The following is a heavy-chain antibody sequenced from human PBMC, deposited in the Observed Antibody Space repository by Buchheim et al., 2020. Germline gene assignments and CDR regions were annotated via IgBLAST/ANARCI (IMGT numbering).Heavy chain of an antibody. D-gene: IGHD2-15*01. CDR1: GFTFGRYW. Sequence: EVQVVESGGGLVQPGGSLRLSCAASGFTFGRYWMHWVRQAPGGALVWVSRINEDGSHTTYTDSVKGRFTISRDNSKNTLYLQMNSPTAEDTAVYYCSKDMSGADDSWGQGTL. CDR3: SKDMSGADDS. J-gene: IGHJ5*01. V-gene: IGHV3-74*03. CDR2: INEDGSHT.